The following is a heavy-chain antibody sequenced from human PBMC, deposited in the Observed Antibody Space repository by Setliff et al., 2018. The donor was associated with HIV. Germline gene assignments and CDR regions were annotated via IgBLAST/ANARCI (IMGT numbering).Heavy chain of an antibody. CDR1: GFTFSDVW. Sequence: GGSLRLSCAASGFTFSDVWVNWVRQAPGRGLEWVGRIKNRPAGGTTEYAAPVKGRFTISRDNAKNSLYLQMNSLRAEDMALYYCAKGRYSSSWYYFDYWGQGTLVTVSS. V-gene: IGHV3-15*05. CDR3: AKGRYSSSWYYFDY. CDR2: IKNRPAGGTT. J-gene: IGHJ4*02. D-gene: IGHD6-13*01.